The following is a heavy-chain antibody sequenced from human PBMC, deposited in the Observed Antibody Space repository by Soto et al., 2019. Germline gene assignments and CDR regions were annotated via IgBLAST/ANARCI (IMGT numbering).Heavy chain of an antibody. CDR3: ARTNGAYSNYFDY. J-gene: IGHJ4*02. Sequence: EVLLVESGRGLVKPGGSLRLSCAASGFTFGSYSMVWVRQAPENGLEWVSSIGGSSGHIYYAESVKGRLTISRDNAKNSLYLQMNSLRVEDTAVYYCARTNGAYSNYFDYWGQGTLVTVSS. D-gene: IGHD2-8*01. CDR1: GFTFGSYS. CDR2: IGGSSGHI. V-gene: IGHV3-21*01.